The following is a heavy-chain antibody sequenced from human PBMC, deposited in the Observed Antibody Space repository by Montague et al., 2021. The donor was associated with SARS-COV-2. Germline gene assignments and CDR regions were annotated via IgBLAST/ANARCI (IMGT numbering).Heavy chain of an antibody. Sequence: SLRLSCAASDFSFKNYEMNWVRRAPGRGLEWVSYISYSGSTKYYADSVKGRFTISRDNAKASLFLQVNSLRVEDTAIYYCTRDESETSGFDFWGQGTLVTVSS. CDR3: TRDESETSGFDF. CDR2: ISYSGSTK. J-gene: IGHJ4*02. V-gene: IGHV3-48*03. CDR1: DFSFKNYE. D-gene: IGHD2-15*01.